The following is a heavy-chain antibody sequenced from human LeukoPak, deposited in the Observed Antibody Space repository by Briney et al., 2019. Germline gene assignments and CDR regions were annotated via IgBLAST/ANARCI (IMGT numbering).Heavy chain of an antibody. V-gene: IGHV3-74*01. CDR1: GFTFSDYW. J-gene: IGHJ4*02. D-gene: IGHD3-10*01. CDR3: ARDRGPRTGFMVREAYDY. CDR2: INTDGSIT. Sequence: GGSLRLSCAASGFTFSDYWIHWVRQAPGKGLVWVSRINTDGSITNYADSVKGRFSISRDNAKNTLYLQMNSLRAEDTAVYYCARDRGPRTGFMVREAYDYWGQGTLVTVSS.